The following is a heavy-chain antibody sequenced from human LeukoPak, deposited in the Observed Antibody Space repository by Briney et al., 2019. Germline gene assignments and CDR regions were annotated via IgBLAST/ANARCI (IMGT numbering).Heavy chain of an antibody. CDR3: VKESRTYYSYDMDV. CDR1: GFTCSSYA. J-gene: IGHJ6*02. V-gene: IGHV3-64D*06. Sequence: GGSLRLSCSASGFTCSSYAMHWVRQAPGKGLEYVSAISGNGGSTYYADSVRGRFTISRDNSKNTLYLQMNSLRVEDTAVYYCVKESRTYYSYDMDVWGQGTTVTVSS. CDR2: ISGNGGST.